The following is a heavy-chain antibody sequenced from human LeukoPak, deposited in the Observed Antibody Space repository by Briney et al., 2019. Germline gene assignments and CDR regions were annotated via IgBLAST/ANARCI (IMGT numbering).Heavy chain of an antibody. J-gene: IGHJ4*02. D-gene: IGHD1-26*01. V-gene: IGHV4-59*08. CDR1: GGSISSYY. Sequence: PSETLSLTCTVSGGSISSYYWSWIRQPPGKGLEWIGYIYYSGSTNYNPSLKSRVTISVDTSKNQFSLKLSSVIAADTAVYYCASGSYPYFDYWGQGTLVTVSS. CDR2: IYYSGST. CDR3: ASGSYPYFDY.